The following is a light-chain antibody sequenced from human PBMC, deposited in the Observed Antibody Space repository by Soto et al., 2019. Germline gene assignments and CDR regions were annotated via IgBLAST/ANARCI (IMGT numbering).Light chain of an antibody. CDR3: SSYTTRSTYV. CDR2: DVS. J-gene: IGLJ1*01. CDR1: SSDIGGNTL. Sequence: QSVLTQPASVSGSPGQSITISCTGTSSDIGGNTLVSWYQQHPGKAPKLIIYDVSDRPSGVSYRFSASKSGNTASLTISGLQAEDEADYYCSSYTTRSTYVFGAGTKLTVL. V-gene: IGLV2-14*03.